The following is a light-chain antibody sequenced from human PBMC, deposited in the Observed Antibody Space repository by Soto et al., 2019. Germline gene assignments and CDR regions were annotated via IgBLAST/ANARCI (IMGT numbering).Light chain of an antibody. J-gene: IGLJ1*01. CDR3: AAWDDSLSGFYV. CDR1: SSNIGSNY. Sequence: QSALTQPPSASGTPGQRVTISCSGSSSNIGSNYVYWYQQLPGTAPKLLIYSNNQRPSGVPDRFSGSKSGTSASLAISGLRSEDEADYYCAAWDDSLSGFYVFGTGTKGTVL. V-gene: IGLV1-47*02. CDR2: SNN.